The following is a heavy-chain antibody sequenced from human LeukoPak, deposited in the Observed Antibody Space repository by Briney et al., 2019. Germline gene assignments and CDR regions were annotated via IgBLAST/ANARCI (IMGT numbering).Heavy chain of an antibody. CDR2: INPNSGGT. D-gene: IGHD2-2*01. CDR1: GGTFSSYA. CDR3: ARSPRYCSSTSCLDY. J-gene: IGHJ4*02. Sequence: ASVKVSCKASGGTFSSYAISWVRQAPGQGLEWMGRINPNSGGTNYAQKFQGRVTMTRDTSISTAYMELSRLRSDDTAVYYCARSPRYCSSTSCLDYWGQGTLVTVSS. V-gene: IGHV1-2*06.